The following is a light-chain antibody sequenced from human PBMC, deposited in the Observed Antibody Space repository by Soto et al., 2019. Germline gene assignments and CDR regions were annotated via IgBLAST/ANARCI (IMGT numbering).Light chain of an antibody. CDR3: QAWDSSIVV. Sequence: SYELTQPPSVSVSPGQTASITCSGDKLGDKYACWYQQKPGQSPVLVIYQDSKRPSGIPERVSGSNSGNTATLTISGTQAMDEADYYCQAWDSSIVVFGGGTKVTVL. CDR1: KLGDKY. CDR2: QDS. J-gene: IGLJ2*01. V-gene: IGLV3-1*01.